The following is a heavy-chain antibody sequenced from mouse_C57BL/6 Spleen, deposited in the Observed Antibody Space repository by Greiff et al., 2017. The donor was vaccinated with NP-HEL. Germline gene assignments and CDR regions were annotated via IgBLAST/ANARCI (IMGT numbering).Heavy chain of an antibody. CDR3: AMRRNYLDY. Sequence: VQLQQSGAELVMPGASVKLSCKASGYTFTSYWMHWVKQRPGQGLEWIGEIDPSDSYTNYNHKFKGKSTLTVDKSSSTAYMQLSSLTSEDSAVSYCAMRRNYLDYWGQGSTLTVSS. V-gene: IGHV1-69*01. CDR2: IDPSDSYT. J-gene: IGHJ2*01. CDR1: GYTFTSYW.